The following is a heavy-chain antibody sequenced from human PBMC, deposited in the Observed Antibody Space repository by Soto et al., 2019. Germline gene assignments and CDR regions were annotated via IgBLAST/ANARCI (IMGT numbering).Heavy chain of an antibody. D-gene: IGHD2-2*01. V-gene: IGHV4-31*03. Sequence: KPSETLSLTCTVSGGSISSGGYYWSWIRQHPGKGLEWIGYIYYSGSTYYNPSLKSRVTISVDTSKNQFSLKLSSVTAADTAVYYCARGSGDLPRRFPEDIVVVPAAIVFSHWFDPWGQGTLVTVSS. CDR2: IYYSGST. J-gene: IGHJ5*02. CDR3: ARGSGDLPRRFPEDIVVVPAAIVFSHWFDP. CDR1: GGSISSGGYY.